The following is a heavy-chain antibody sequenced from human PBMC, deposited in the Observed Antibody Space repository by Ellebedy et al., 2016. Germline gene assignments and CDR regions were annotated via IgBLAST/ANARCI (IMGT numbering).Heavy chain of an antibody. CDR2: IYGNGDE. Sequence: SGPTLVKPPQTLTLTCTFSGFSLSTSGVTVGWVRQPPGKALEWLSFIYGNGDERYRPSLRCRLSISKDTSKNQVVLTMTNMNPVDTGTYYCAQRGQWLVRGWFDSWGQGTLVTVSS. CDR3: AQRGQWLVRGWFDS. CDR1: GFSLSTSGVT. V-gene: IGHV2-5*01. D-gene: IGHD6-19*01. J-gene: IGHJ5*01.